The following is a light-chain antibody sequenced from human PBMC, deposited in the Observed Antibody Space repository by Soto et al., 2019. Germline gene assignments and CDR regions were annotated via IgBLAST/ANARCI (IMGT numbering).Light chain of an antibody. CDR2: GNT. Sequence: QSVLTQPPSVSGAPGQRVTISCTGSSSNIGAGYDVHWYQKLPGTAPKLLISGNTNRPSGVPDRFSGSKSGTSASLAITGVQAEDEADYYCQSYDNTLGVVFGGATKLTVL. CDR3: QSYDNTLGVV. V-gene: IGLV1-40*01. CDR1: SSNIGAGYD. J-gene: IGLJ2*01.